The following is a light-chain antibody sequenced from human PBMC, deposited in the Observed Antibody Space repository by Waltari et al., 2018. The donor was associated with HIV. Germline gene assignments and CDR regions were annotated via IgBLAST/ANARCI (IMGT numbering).Light chain of an antibody. V-gene: IGKV3-20*01. CDR3: QQYGDSPLT. J-gene: IGKJ3*01. Sequence: IALMHSPGLLSLSPGERVTLACRASQYVSSTSLAWYQQRPGQAPMLFIYGASNRATGIPDRFSGGGSGTDFTLTISSLEPEDSAVYFCQQYGDSPLTFGPGTKVEVK. CDR1: QYVSSTS. CDR2: GAS.